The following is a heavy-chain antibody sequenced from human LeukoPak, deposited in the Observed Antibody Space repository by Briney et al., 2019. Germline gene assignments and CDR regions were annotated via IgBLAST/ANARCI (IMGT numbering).Heavy chain of an antibody. J-gene: IGHJ4*02. Sequence: ASVKVSCKASGYTFTGYYMHWVRQAPGQGLEWMGWINPNSGGTNYAQKFQGRVTMTRDTSISTAYMELSRLRSDATAAYYCARGNYGSGSYQYWGQGTLVTVSS. CDR3: ARGNYGSGSYQY. V-gene: IGHV1-2*02. D-gene: IGHD3-10*01. CDR2: INPNSGGT. CDR1: GYTFTGYY.